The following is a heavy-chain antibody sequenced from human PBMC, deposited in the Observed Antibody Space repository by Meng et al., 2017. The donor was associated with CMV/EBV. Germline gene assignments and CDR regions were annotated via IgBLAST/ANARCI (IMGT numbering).Heavy chain of an antibody. CDR1: GYSFTSYW. J-gene: IGHJ6*02. Sequence: GESLKISCKGSGYSFTSYWIGWVRQMPGKGLEWMGIIYPGDSDTRYSPSFQGQVTISADKSISTAYLQWSSLRAEDTAVYYCARDLYYYDSSGYYDYYYGMDVWGQGTTVTVSS. CDR2: IYPGDSDT. CDR3: ARDLYYYDSSGYYDYYYGMDV. V-gene: IGHV5-51*01. D-gene: IGHD3-22*01.